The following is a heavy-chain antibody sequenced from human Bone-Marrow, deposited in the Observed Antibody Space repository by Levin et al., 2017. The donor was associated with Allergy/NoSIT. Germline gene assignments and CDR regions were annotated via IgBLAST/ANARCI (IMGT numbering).Heavy chain of an antibody. Sequence: GESLKISCKGSGYSFTSYWIGWVRQMPGKGLEWMGIIYPGDSDTRYSPSFQGQVTISADKSISTAYLQWSSLKASDTALYYCARHGSIAAAPPYGLLLWGPRTTVTVSS. D-gene: IGHD6-6*01. CDR1: GYSFTSYW. V-gene: IGHV5-51*01. J-gene: IGHJ6*02. CDR2: IYPGDSDT. CDR3: ARHGSIAAAPPYGLLL.